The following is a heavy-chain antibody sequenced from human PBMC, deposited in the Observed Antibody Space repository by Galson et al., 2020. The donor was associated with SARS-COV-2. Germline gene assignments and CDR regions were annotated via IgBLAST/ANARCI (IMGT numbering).Heavy chain of an antibody. J-gene: IGHJ3*02. CDR2: ISYDGSNK. D-gene: IGHD1-26*01. CDR1: GFTFSSYA. Sequence: GGSLRLSCAASGFTFSSYAMHWVRQAPGKGLEWVAVISYDGSNKYYADSVKGRFTISRDNSKNTLYLQMNSLRAEDTAVYYCAREEYSGRNVDIGGQGTMVTVSS. V-gene: IGHV3-30*04. CDR3: AREEYSGRNVDI.